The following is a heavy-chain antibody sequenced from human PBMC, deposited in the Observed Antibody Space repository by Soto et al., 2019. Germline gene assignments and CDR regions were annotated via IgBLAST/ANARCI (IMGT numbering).Heavy chain of an antibody. Sequence: ASVKVSCKASGYTFTDYYIHWVRQAPGQGLEWMGWINPTGGGTNYAQKFRGRVTMTRDTSTSTAYLELSRLTSDDTAVFYCARSFSSRYFYDKYAMDVWGQGTTVTVSS. V-gene: IGHV1-2*02. J-gene: IGHJ6*02. D-gene: IGHD3-22*01. CDR2: INPTGGGT. CDR1: GYTFTDYY. CDR3: ARSFSSRYFYDKYAMDV.